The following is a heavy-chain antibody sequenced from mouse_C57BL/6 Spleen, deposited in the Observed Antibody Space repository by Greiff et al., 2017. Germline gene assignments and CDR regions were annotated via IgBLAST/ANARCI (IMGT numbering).Heavy chain of an antibody. CDR3: ARRGIYYYYFDY. CDR1: GYTFTSYW. D-gene: IGHD1-1*01. V-gene: IGHV1-64*01. J-gene: IGHJ2*01. Sequence: QVQLQQPGAELVKPGASVKLSCKASGYTFTSYWMHWVKQRPGQGLEWIGMIHPNSGSTNYNEKFKSKATLTVDKSSSTAYMQLSSLTSEDSAVYYCARRGIYYYYFDYWGQGTTLTVSS. CDR2: IHPNSGST.